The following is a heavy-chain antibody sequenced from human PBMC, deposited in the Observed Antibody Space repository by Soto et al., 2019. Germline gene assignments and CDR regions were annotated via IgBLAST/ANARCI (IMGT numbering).Heavy chain of an antibody. CDR2: IRSKAYNYAT. J-gene: IGHJ4*02. CDR1: GFIFSDSA. Sequence: PGGSLRLSCAASGFIFSDSAMNWVRQASGKGLAWVGRIRSKAYNYATAYAASVKGRFTISRDDSKNTAYLQMNSLKTEHTAVYYCTRSPPHSITVAINFDYWGQGT. D-gene: IGHD6-19*01. V-gene: IGHV3-73*01. CDR3: TRSPPHSITVAINFDY.